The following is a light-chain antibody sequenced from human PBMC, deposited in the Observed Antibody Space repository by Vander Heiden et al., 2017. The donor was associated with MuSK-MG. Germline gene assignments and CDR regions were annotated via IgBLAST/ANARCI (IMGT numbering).Light chain of an antibody. CDR3: QQYDNHPLT. Sequence: IQLTQSPSSLSASVGDRVTITCQASQDISNDLTWYQQKPGKAPKLLIYDASNLETGVPSRFSGSGSGTDFTFTISSLQPEDNATYYCQQYDNHPLTFGGGTKVEIK. CDR1: QDISND. J-gene: IGKJ4*01. V-gene: IGKV1-33*01. CDR2: DAS.